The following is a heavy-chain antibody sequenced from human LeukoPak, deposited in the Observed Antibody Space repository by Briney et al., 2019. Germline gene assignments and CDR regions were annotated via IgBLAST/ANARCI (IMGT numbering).Heavy chain of an antibody. CDR2: IYSGGST. Sequence: GGSLRLSCAASGFTFNNYAMSWVRQTLGKGLEWVSLIYSGGSTYYADSVKGRFTISRDNSKNTLYLQMNSLRAEDTAVYYCAREGYSGSDYWGQGTLVTVSS. D-gene: IGHD1-26*01. J-gene: IGHJ4*02. CDR1: GFTFNNYA. CDR3: AREGYSGSDY. V-gene: IGHV3-53*01.